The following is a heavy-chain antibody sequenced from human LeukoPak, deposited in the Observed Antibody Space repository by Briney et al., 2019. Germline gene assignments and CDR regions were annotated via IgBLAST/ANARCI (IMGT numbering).Heavy chain of an antibody. CDR3: ARTKVGALDY. CDR1: GGSISSYY. V-gene: IGHV4-59*01. CDR2: IYYSGST. Sequence: PSETLSLTCTVSGGSISSYYWSWIRQPPGKGLEWIGYIYYSGSTNYNPSLKSRVTISVDTSKNQFSLKLSSVTAADTAAYYCARTKVGALDYWGQGTLVTVSS. J-gene: IGHJ4*02. D-gene: IGHD1-26*01.